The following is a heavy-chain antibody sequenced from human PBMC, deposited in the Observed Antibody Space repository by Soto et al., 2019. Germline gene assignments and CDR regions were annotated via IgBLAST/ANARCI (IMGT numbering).Heavy chain of an antibody. CDR2: INPSGTST. V-gene: IGHV1-46*04. J-gene: IGHJ6*02. Sequence: QVQLVQSGAEVKRPGASVKVSCKASGYTFTSYYMQWVRQAPGQGLEWMGMINPSGTSTSYVQKLQGRVSMTTNTSTSTVYMELSSLRHEDTDVYYGARGAPRDGMDVWGQGTTVTVSS. CDR3: ARGAPRDGMDV. CDR1: GYTFTSYY.